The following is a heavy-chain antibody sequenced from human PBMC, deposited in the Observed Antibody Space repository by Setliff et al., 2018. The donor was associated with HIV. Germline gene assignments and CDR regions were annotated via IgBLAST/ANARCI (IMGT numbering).Heavy chain of an antibody. CDR2: IYYSGST. J-gene: IGHJ4*02. D-gene: IGHD2-15*01. CDR3: ARDLGYCSGGSCYWYY. V-gene: IGHV4-59*11. Sequence: SETLSLTCTVSGASISSHYWNWIRQPPGKGLEWIGYIYYSGSTFYNPSLKSRVSISLDMSKNLFSLNLTSVTAADTAVYYCARDLGYCSGGSCYWYYWGQGTLVTVSS. CDR1: GASISSHY.